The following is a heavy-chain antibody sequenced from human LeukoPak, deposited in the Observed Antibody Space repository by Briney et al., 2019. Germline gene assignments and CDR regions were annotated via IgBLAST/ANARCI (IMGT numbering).Heavy chain of an antibody. V-gene: IGHV4-38-2*02. Sequence: PSETLSLTCTVSGYSISSGYYWGWIRQPPGKGLEWIGSIYHSGSTYYNPSLKSRVTISVDTSKNQFSLKLSSVTAADTAVYYCARASSGRPDYWGQGTLVTVSS. CDR1: GYSISSGYY. D-gene: IGHD1-26*01. CDR2: IYHSGST. CDR3: ARASSGRPDY. J-gene: IGHJ4*02.